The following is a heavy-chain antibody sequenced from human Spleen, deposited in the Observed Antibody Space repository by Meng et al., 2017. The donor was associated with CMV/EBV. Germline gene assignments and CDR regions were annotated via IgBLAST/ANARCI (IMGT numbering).Heavy chain of an antibody. D-gene: IGHD3-3*01. CDR3: ARDGVFGVVLSFDY. J-gene: IGHJ4*02. Sequence: QVQLVQCGAEVKKPWASVKVSCNASEYTFTGYYMHWVRQAPGQGLEWMGWINPNSGGTNYAQKFQGRVTMTRDTSISTAYMELSRLRSDDTAVYYCARDGVFGVVLSFDYWGQGTLVTVSS. V-gene: IGHV1-2*02. CDR1: EYTFTGYY. CDR2: INPNSGGT.